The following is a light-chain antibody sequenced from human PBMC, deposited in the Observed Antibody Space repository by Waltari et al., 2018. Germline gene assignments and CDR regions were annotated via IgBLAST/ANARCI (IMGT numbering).Light chain of an antibody. CDR3: MQALQTPLT. J-gene: IGKJ4*01. V-gene: IGKV2-28*01. CDR2: LGS. Sequence: DIVMTQSPLSLPVTPGAPASIPCRSSQSLLHSNGYNYLDWYLKKPGQSPQPLLYLGSNRASGVPDRFSGSGSGTDFTLKISRVEAEDVRVYDCMQALQTPLTFGRGTKVEIK. CDR1: QSLLHSNGYNY.